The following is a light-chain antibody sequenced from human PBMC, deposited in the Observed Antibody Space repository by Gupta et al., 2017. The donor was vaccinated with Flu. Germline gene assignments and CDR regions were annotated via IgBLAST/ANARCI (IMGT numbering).Light chain of an antibody. J-gene: IGLJ2*01. CDR2: VNN. CDR3: ASWDDSLSGQVV. CDR1: SSSFGSST. Sequence: QSGLTQPPPASGTPGQRVAISCSGSSSSFGSSTVNCYQHLPGTAPKLLIYVNNQRPSGGPDRCSGSKSGTSAALAISGLQAEDEADYYCASWDDSLSGQVVFGGGTKLTVL. V-gene: IGLV1-44*01.